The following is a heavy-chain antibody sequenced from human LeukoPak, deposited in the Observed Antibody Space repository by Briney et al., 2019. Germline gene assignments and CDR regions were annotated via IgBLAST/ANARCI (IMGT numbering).Heavy chain of an antibody. CDR1: GYTFTSYG. Sequence: ASVKVSCKASGYTFTSYGISWVRQAPGQGPEWMGWISAYNGNTNYAQKLQGRVTMTTDTSTSTAYMELRSLRSDDTAVYYCARFGGRYYGSGSYSRNWFDPWGQGILVTVSS. CDR2: ISAYNGNT. D-gene: IGHD3-10*01. J-gene: IGHJ5*02. CDR3: ARFGGRYYGSGSYSRNWFDP. V-gene: IGHV1-18*01.